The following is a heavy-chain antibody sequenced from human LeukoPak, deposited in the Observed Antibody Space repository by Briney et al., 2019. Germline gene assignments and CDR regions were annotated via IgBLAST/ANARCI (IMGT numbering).Heavy chain of an antibody. V-gene: IGHV4-59*01. CDR2: IYYSGNT. CDR3: ARGGITMVRGVPPYYYYMDV. CDR1: DGSISTYY. D-gene: IGHD3-10*01. J-gene: IGHJ6*03. Sequence: SETLSLTCTVSDGSISTYYWNWIRQSPGKGLEWIGHIYYSGNTIYNPSLKSRVTMSVDTSKRQFYLKLTSVTAADTAVYYCARGGITMVRGVPPYYYYMDVWGKGSTVTVSS.